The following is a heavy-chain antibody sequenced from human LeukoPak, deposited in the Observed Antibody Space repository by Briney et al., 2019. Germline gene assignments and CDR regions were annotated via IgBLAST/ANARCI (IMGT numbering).Heavy chain of an antibody. CDR1: GGSISGYY. CDR2: IYYIGST. Sequence: SETLPLTCTVSGGSISGYYWSWIRQPPGKGLEWIGDIYYIGSTNYNPSLKSRVTISVDTSKNQFSLNLSSVTAADTAVYYCARDRRFNGMDVWGQGTTVTVSS. D-gene: IGHD3-3*01. CDR3: ARDRRFNGMDV. V-gene: IGHV4-59*01. J-gene: IGHJ6*02.